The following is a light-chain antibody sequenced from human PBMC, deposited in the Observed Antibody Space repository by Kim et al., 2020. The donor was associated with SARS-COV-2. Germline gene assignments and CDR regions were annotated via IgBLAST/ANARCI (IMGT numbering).Light chain of an antibody. CDR3: NQYRRSPSIT. J-gene: IGKJ5*01. CDR1: QSVSSSY. Sequence: EIVLTQSPGTLSLSPGERATLSCRASQSVSSSYLAWYQQKPGQAPSLLIYGTYNRATGIPDRFSGSGSGTDFTLTISRLEPEDSAVYYFNQYRRSPSITFGQGTRLEIK. CDR2: GTY. V-gene: IGKV3-20*01.